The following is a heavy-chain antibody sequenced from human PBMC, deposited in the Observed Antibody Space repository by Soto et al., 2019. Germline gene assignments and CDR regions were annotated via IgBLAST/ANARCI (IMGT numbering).Heavy chain of an antibody. CDR3: AQIQMNTVTLDY. Sequence: QITLKESGPTLVKPTQPLTLTCTFSGFSLNTSGVGVGWIRQPPGKALEWVALIDWDDAERYSPSLKSRVTITKDTSNNQVVLTMTKMVPVDTATYYCAQIQMNTVTLDYWGQGTLVTVSS. J-gene: IGHJ4*02. CDR1: GFSLNTSGVG. CDR2: IDWDDAE. V-gene: IGHV2-5*02. D-gene: IGHD4-17*01.